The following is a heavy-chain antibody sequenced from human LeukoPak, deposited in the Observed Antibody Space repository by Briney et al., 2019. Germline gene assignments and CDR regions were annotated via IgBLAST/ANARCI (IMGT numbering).Heavy chain of an antibody. V-gene: IGHV1-69*06. CDR1: GGTFNSYA. J-gene: IGHJ4*02. D-gene: IGHD6-19*01. Sequence: GASVKVSCKASGGTFNSYAISWVRQAPGQGLEWMGGIIPIFGTTNYARKFRGRVTLTADKSTRTAYMELSSLRSEDTAVYYCASSSGWYYGLFDYWGQGTLVTVSS. CDR2: IIPIFGTT. CDR3: ASSSGWYYGLFDY.